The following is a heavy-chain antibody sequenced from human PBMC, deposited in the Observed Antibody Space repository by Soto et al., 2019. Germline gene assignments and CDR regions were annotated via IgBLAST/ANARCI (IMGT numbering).Heavy chain of an antibody. D-gene: IGHD4-17*01. CDR2: MNPNSGNT. J-gene: IGHJ3*02. CDR3: ARWKYGDSQDADAFDI. V-gene: IGHV1-8*01. CDR1: GYTFTSYD. Sequence: ASVKVSCTASGYTFTSYDINWVRQATGQGLEWMGWMNPNSGNTGYAQKFQGRVTMTRNTSISTAYMELSSLRSEDTAVYYCARWKYGDSQDADAFDIWGQGTMVTVSS.